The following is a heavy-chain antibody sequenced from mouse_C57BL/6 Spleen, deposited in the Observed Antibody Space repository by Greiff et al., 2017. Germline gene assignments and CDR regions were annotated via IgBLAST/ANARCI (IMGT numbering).Heavy chain of an antibody. J-gene: IGHJ2*01. CDR1: GYSITSGYY. D-gene: IGHD2-4*01. Sequence: EVQLVESGPGLVKPSQSLSLTCSVTGYSITSGYYWNWIRQFPGNKLEWMGYISYDGSNNYNPSLKNRISITRDTSKNQFFLKLNSVTTEDTATYYCARDYYDYDVKGNYFDYWGQGTTLTVSS. CDR3: ARDYYDYDVKGNYFDY. V-gene: IGHV3-6*01. CDR2: ISYDGSN.